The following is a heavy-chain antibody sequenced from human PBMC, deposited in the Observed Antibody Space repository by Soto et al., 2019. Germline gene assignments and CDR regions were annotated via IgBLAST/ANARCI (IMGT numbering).Heavy chain of an antibody. CDR1: GFTFSSSA. CDR3: AKHVVVVTSNIDY. J-gene: IGHJ4*02. Sequence: EVQLLESGGGLVQPGESPRLSCSASGFTFSSSAMSWVRQAPGEGLEWVSVISGSGDNTYYADSVRGRFTISRDNSMNTLYMEMHSLRADDTAVYYCAKHVVVVTSNIDYWGQGTLVTVSS. D-gene: IGHD2-15*01. V-gene: IGHV3-23*01. CDR2: ISGSGDNT.